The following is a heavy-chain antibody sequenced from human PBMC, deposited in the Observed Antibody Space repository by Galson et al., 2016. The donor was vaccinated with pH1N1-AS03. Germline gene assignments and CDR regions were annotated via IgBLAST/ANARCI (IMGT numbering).Heavy chain of an antibody. CDR1: GYSISSGYY. D-gene: IGHD5-24*01. Sequence: SETLSLTCAVSGYSISSGYYWGWIRQPPGKGLEWIGSIYHSGSTYYNPSLKSRVTISVDTSKNQFSLKLSSVTAADTAVYYWARPRRDGYNFDAFDIWGQGTMVTVSS. J-gene: IGHJ3*02. CDR3: ARPRRDGYNFDAFDI. V-gene: IGHV4-38-2*01. CDR2: IYHSGST.